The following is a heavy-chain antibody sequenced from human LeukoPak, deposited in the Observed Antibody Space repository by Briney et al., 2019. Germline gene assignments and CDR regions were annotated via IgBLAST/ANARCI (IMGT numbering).Heavy chain of an antibody. CDR2: INPNSGGT. V-gene: IGHV1-2*02. CDR1: GYTFTGYY. D-gene: IGHD1-26*01. CDR3: ARDQWELLGSHAFDI. J-gene: IGHJ3*02. Sequence: ASVKVSCKASGYTFTGYYMHWVRQAPGQGLEWMGWINPNSGGTNYAQKFQGRVTMTRDTSISTAYMELSRLRSDDTAVYYCARDQWELLGSHAFDIWGQGTMVTVSS.